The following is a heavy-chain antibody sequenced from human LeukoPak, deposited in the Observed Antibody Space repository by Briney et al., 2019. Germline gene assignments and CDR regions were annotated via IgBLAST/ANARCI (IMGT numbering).Heavy chain of an antibody. CDR1: GGSISSYY. CDR2: IYYSGTT. D-gene: IGHD6-6*01. J-gene: IGHJ4*02. CDR3: ARGVYIAAQYGY. Sequence: SETLSLTCTVSGGSISSYYWSWIRQPPGKGLEWIGYIYYSGTTNYNPSLKSRVTIAVDTSKNQFSLKLSSVTAADTAVYYCARGVYIAAQYGYRGQGTLVTVSS. V-gene: IGHV4-59*01.